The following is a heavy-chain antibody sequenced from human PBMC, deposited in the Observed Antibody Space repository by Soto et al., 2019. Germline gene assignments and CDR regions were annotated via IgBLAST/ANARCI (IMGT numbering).Heavy chain of an antibody. CDR2: ISYDGGHR. J-gene: IGHJ5*02. Sequence: QVQLVESGGGVVQPGRSLRLSCAASGFTFSNSGFHWVRQAPGKGLEWVAVISYDGGHRYYTDSVNGRFTISRDNSKNTGTLQMNNLRPDDTAVYYWAKDPGEPRAPTLSTWFDPWGLGTLVTVSS. CDR3: AKDPGEPRAPTLSTWFDP. V-gene: IGHV3-30*18. D-gene: IGHD3-16*01. CDR1: GFTFSNSG.